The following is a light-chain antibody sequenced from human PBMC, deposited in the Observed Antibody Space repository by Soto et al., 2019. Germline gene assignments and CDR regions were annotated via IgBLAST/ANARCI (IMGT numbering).Light chain of an antibody. CDR2: SNS. Sequence: QSVLTQPPSASATPGQRVTISCSGSSSNIGSGTVNWYQHLPGTAPKLLMYSNSQRPSGVPDRLSGSKSGTSASLAISGLQAEDEADYYCAAWDDSMNVVVFGAGTKLTVL. J-gene: IGLJ2*01. CDR1: SSNIGSGT. CDR3: AAWDDSMNVVV. V-gene: IGLV1-44*01.